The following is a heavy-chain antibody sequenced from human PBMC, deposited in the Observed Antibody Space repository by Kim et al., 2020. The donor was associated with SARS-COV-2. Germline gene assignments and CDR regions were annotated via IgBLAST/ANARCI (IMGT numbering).Heavy chain of an antibody. CDR3: ARGLTTVTTYWFDP. Sequence: AQKFQGRVTMTRNTSISTAYMELSSLRSEDTAVYYCARGLTTVTTYWFDPWGQGTLVTVSS. V-gene: IGHV1-8*01. D-gene: IGHD4-17*01. J-gene: IGHJ5*02.